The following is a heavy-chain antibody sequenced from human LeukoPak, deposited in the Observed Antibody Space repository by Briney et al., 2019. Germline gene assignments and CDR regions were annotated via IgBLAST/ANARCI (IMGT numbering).Heavy chain of an antibody. Sequence: PGGSLRLSCAASGFTFSSYSMNWVRQAPGKGLEWVSSISSSSSYIYYADSVKGRFTISRDNAKNSLYLQMNSLRAEDTAVYYCARTNDCSGGSCYDWFDPWGQGTLVTVSS. V-gene: IGHV3-21*01. D-gene: IGHD2-15*01. CDR2: ISSSSSYI. J-gene: IGHJ5*02. CDR3: ARTNDCSGGSCYDWFDP. CDR1: GFTFSSYS.